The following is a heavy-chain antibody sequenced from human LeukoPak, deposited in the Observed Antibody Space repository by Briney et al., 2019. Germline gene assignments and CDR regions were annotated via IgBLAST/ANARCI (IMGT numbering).Heavy chain of an antibody. V-gene: IGHV3-30*02. CDR1: GFTFSSYG. Sequence: GGSLRLSCAASGFTFSSYGMHWVRQAPGKGLEWVAFIRYDGSNKYYADSVKGRFTISRDNSKNTLYLQMNSLRAEDTAVYYCAKGGLWFGTYYFDYWGRGTLVTVSS. CDR3: AKGGLWFGTYYFDY. D-gene: IGHD3-10*01. J-gene: IGHJ4*02. CDR2: IRYDGSNK.